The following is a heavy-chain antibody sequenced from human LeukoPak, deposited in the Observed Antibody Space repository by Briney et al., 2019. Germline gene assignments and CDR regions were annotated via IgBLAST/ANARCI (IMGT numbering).Heavy chain of an antibody. J-gene: IGHJ5*02. D-gene: IGHD1-14*01. CDR1: GFTFSNYA. Sequence: GGSLRLSCAASGFTFSNYAMHWVRQAPGKGLEWVAVISYDGSNKYYADSVKGRFTISRDNSKNTLYLQMNSLRAEDTAVYYCANKPAGFDPWGQGTLVTVSS. CDR2: ISYDGSNK. CDR3: ANKPAGFDP. V-gene: IGHV3-30-3*01.